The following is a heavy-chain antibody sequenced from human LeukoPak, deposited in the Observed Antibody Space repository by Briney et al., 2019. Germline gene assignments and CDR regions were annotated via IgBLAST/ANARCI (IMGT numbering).Heavy chain of an antibody. Sequence: SETLSLTCAVSGGSISSSNWWSWVRQPPGKGLEWIGEIYHSGSTNYNPSLKSRVTISVDTSKNQFSLKLSSVTAADTAVYYCARDDILTYYGMDVWGQGTTVTVSS. CDR3: ARDDILTYYGMDV. CDR1: GGSISSSNW. J-gene: IGHJ6*02. V-gene: IGHV4-4*02. CDR2: IYHSGST. D-gene: IGHD3-9*01.